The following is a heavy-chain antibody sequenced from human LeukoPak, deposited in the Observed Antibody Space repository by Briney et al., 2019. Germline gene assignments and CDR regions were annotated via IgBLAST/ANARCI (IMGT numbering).Heavy chain of an antibody. J-gene: IGHJ3*02. D-gene: IGHD4-17*01. CDR1: GFSFSSYS. CDR2: ISGSSSSR. V-gene: IGHV3-48*01. CDR3: ARYGDYGAFDI. Sequence: GGSLRLSCAASGFSFSSYSMNWVRQAPGKGLEWVSYISGSSSSRYYADSVKGRFTISRDNAKNSLYLQMNSLRAEDTSVYYCARYGDYGAFDIWGQGTMVTVSS.